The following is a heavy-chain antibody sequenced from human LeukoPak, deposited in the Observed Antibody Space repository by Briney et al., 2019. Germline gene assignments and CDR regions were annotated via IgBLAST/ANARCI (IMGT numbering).Heavy chain of an antibody. D-gene: IGHD6-13*01. CDR2: INHSGST. Sequence: PSETLSLTCAVYGGSFSGYHWSWIRQPPGKGLEWIGEINHSGSTNSNPSLKRRLTVSVDTSTNRFSPRLSSVTAADTAVYYCARREAAPGAWYFDLWGRGTLVTVSS. CDR1: GGSFSGYH. J-gene: IGHJ2*01. V-gene: IGHV4-34*01. CDR3: ARREAAPGAWYFDL.